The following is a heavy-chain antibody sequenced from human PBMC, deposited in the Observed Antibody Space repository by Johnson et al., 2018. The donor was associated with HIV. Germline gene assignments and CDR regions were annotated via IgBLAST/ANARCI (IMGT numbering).Heavy chain of an antibody. J-gene: IGHJ3*02. V-gene: IGHV3-33*08. D-gene: IGHD6-19*01. Sequence: QEQLVKSGGGVVQPGRSLRLSCAASGFTFGSYGMHWVRQAPGKGLEWVAVISYDGSNKYSADSVKGRFTISRDDSKNTLYLQMNTMNAEDTAVYYCARDAGQWLDDAFDIWGQGTMVTVSS. CDR3: ARDAGQWLDDAFDI. CDR1: GFTFGSYG. CDR2: ISYDGSNK.